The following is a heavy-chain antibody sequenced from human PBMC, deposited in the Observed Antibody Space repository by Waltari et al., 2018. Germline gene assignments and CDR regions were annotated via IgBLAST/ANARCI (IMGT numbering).Heavy chain of an antibody. CDR3: AKGGGWLQDY. CDR2: INSDGSTT. CDR1: GFSFSSYW. D-gene: IGHD5-12*01. Sequence: EVQLVESGGGLAQPGGSLRLSCVASGFSFSSYWMRWVRQAPGKGLVWVSRINSDGSTTNYADSVKGRLTISRDNAKNTLYLQMNSLRAEDTAVYYCAKGGGWLQDYWGQGTLVTVSS. J-gene: IGHJ4*02. V-gene: IGHV3-74*01.